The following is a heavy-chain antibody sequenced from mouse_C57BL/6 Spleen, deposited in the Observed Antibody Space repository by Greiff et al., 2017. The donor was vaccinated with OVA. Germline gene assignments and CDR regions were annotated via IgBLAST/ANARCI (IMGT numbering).Heavy chain of an antibody. CDR1: GYAFSSSW. CDR2: IYPGDGDT. V-gene: IGHV1-82*01. D-gene: IGHD1-1*01. J-gene: IGHJ4*01. CDR3: ARYGRNYAMDY. Sequence: VQRVESGPELVKPGASVKISCKASGYAFSSSWMNWVKQRPGKGLEWIGRIYPGDGDTNYNGKFKGKATLTADKSSSTAYMQLSSLTSEDSAVYFCARYGRNYAMDYWGQGTSVTVSS.